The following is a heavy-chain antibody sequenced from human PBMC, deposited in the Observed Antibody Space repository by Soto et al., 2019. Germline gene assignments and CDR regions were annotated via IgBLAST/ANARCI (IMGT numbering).Heavy chain of an antibody. CDR2: ISAYNGNT. V-gene: IGHV1-18*01. CDR3: ARVSEDDFWSGYEYNWLDF. J-gene: IGHJ5*01. D-gene: IGHD3-3*01. CDR1: GYTFTSYG. Sequence: ASVKVSCKASGYTFTSYGISWVRQAPGQGLEWMGWISAYNGNTNYAQKLQGRVTMTTDTSTSTAYMELRSLRSDDTAVYYCARVSEDDFWSGYEYNWLDFWGQGTLVTVSS.